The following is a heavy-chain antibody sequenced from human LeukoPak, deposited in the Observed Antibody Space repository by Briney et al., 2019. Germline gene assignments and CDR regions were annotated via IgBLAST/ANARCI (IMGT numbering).Heavy chain of an antibody. CDR2: ISAYNGDT. V-gene: IGHV1-18*01. Sequence: ASVKVSCKASGYTFTSHGISWVRQAPGQGLEWMGWISAYNGDTKYTQSLQGRVTMTTDTSTSTAYLELRSLRSDDTAVNYCARDPSNTSGWKTWFDPWGQGTLVTASS. J-gene: IGHJ5*02. D-gene: IGHD6-19*01. CDR3: ARDPSNTSGWKTWFDP. CDR1: GYTFTSHG.